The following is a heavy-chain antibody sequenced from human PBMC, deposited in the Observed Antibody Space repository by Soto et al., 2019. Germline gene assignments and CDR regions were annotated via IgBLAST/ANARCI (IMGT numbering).Heavy chain of an antibody. Sequence: SETLSLACAVYGGSFSGYYWSWIRQPPGKGLEWIGEINHSGSTNYNPSLKSRVTISVDTSKNQFSLKLSSVTAADTAVYYCARVFGSGSYSKYYYYYYGMDVWGQGTTVTVSS. D-gene: IGHD1-26*01. J-gene: IGHJ6*02. CDR3: ARVFGSGSYSKYYYYYYGMDV. V-gene: IGHV4-34*01. CDR2: INHSGST. CDR1: GGSFSGYY.